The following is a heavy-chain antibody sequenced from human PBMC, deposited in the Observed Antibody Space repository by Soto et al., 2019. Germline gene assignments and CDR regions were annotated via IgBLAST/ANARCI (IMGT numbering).Heavy chain of an antibody. CDR3: ATDRRSLENWFVP. Sequence: QVQLVQSGAEVKKPGSSVKVSCKASGDTFSTDIITWVRQAPGQGLEWMGGIIPITRTPHYAQKFQGRVMITADDSTSTTHMELTSLTSEDTAVYYCATDRRSLENWFVPWGQGTLVTVSS. V-gene: IGHV1-69*01. CDR2: IIPITRTP. D-gene: IGHD3-3*01. J-gene: IGHJ5*02. CDR1: GDTFSTDI.